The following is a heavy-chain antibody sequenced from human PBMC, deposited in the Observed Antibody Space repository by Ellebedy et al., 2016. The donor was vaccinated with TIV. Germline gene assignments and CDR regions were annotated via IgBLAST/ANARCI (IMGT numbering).Heavy chain of an antibody. CDR1: GYTLTELS. J-gene: IGHJ1*01. CDR2: FDPEDGET. Sequence: AASVKVSCKVSGYTLTELSMHWVRQAPGKGLEWMGGFDPEDGETIYAQKFQGRVTMTEDTSTDTAYMELSSLRSEDTAVYYCATDLNLPGVPSILTTSRYFQHWGQGTLVTVSS. CDR3: ATDLNLPGVPSILTTSRYFQH. D-gene: IGHD2/OR15-2a*01. V-gene: IGHV1-24*01.